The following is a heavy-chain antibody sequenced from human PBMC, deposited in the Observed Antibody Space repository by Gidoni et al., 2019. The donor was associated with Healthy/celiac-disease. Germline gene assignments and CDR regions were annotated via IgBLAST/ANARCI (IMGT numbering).Heavy chain of an antibody. D-gene: IGHD6-19*01. CDR1: GFTCRSYA. V-gene: IGHV3-23*01. CDR2: ISGSGGST. Sequence: EVQLLESGGGLVQPGGSLRLSCAPSGFTCRSYAMSRVRQAPGKGLEWASAISGSGGSTYYADYVKGRFTISRDNSKNTLYLQMNSLRAEDTAVYYCAKEIILIAVAGNFDYWGQGTLVTVSS. CDR3: AKEIILIAVAGNFDY. J-gene: IGHJ4*02.